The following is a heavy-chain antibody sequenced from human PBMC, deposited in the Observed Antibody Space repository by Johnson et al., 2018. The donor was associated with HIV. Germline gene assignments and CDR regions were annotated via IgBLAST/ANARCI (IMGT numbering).Heavy chain of an antibody. CDR3: ARPRVSSGRHGAFDI. V-gene: IGHV3-66*04. D-gene: IGHD3-22*01. Sequence: VQLVESGGGVVQPGRSLRLSCAASGLTVSSNYMSWVRQAPGKGLEWVSVIYSGGTTYYADSVKGRFTISRDNAKNSLYLQMNSLRAEDTAVYYCARPRVSSGRHGAFDIWGQGTMVTVSS. CDR2: IYSGGTT. J-gene: IGHJ3*02. CDR1: GLTVSSNY.